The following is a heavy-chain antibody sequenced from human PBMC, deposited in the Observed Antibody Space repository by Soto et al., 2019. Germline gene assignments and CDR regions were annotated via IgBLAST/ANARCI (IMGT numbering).Heavy chain of an antibody. CDR3: ARVRVISGSCDFDY. Sequence: SETLSLTCAVYGGYFIGYYWSWIRKPPGKGLEWIGEINHSGSTNYNPSLKSRVTISVDTSKNQFSLKLSSVTAADTAVYYCARVRVISGSCDFDYWGQGTLVTVSS. V-gene: IGHV4-34*01. J-gene: IGHJ4*02. CDR2: INHSGST. D-gene: IGHD2-15*01. CDR1: GGYFIGYY.